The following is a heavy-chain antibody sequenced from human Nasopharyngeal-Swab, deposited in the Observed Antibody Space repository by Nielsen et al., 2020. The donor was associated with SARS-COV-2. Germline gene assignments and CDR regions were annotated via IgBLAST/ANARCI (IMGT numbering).Heavy chain of an antibody. Sequence: GESLKISCAASGFTFSSYAMHWVRQAPGKGLEYVSAISSNGGSTYYANSVKGRFTISRDNSKNTLYLQMNSLRAEDTAVYYCARDRGGVYYYYGMDVWGQGTTVTVSS. D-gene: IGHD3-10*01. J-gene: IGHJ6*02. CDR1: GFTFSSYA. CDR2: ISSNGGST. CDR3: ARDRGGVYYYYGMDV. V-gene: IGHV3-64*01.